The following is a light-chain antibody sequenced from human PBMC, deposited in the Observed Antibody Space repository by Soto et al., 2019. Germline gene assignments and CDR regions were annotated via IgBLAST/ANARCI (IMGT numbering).Light chain of an antibody. CDR3: GTWDSSLSAVV. CDR1: SSKIGNNY. CDR2: ENN. Sequence: QSVLTQPPSVSAAPGQKVTISWSGSSSKIGNNYVSWYQQLPGTAPKLLIYENNKRPSGIPDRFSGSKSGTSATLGITGLQSGDEADYYCGTWDSSLSAVVFGGGTQLTVL. J-gene: IGLJ2*01. V-gene: IGLV1-51*02.